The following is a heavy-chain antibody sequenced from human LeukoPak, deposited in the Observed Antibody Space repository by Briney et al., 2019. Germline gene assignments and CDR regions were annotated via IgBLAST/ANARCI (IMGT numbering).Heavy chain of an antibody. CDR3: AKDLGGSATTV. J-gene: IGHJ4*02. V-gene: IGHV3-9*01. D-gene: IGHD2-2*01. Sequence: GGSLRLSCAASGFTFEDHVMHWVRQAPGKGLEWASSISWSGDRMGYADAVKGRFTISRDNAKNSLFPQMNSLRVEDTALYYCAKDLGGSATTVWGQGTLVTVSS. CDR1: GFTFEDHV. CDR2: ISWSGDRM.